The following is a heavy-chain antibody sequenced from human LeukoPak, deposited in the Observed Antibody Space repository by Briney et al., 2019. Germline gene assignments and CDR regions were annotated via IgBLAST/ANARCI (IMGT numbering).Heavy chain of an antibody. CDR3: ARGRSIGLWFGELSGFDY. V-gene: IGHV3-7*01. D-gene: IGHD3-10*01. CDR2: IKQDGSEK. CDR1: EFTFSTYW. Sequence: PGGSLRLSCAASEFTFSTYWMNWVRQAPGKGLEWVANIKQDGSEKYYVDSVKGRFTISRDNAKNSLYLQMNSLRAEDTAVYYCARGRSIGLWFGELSGFDYWGQGTLVTVSS. J-gene: IGHJ4*02.